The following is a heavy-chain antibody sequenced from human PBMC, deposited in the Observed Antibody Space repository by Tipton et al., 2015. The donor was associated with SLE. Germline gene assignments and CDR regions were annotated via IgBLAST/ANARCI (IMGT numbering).Heavy chain of an antibody. V-gene: IGHV4-34*01. D-gene: IGHD3-3*01. J-gene: IGHJ3*01. Sequence: TLSLTCAVYGGSFSGYYWSWIRQPPGKGLEWIGEINHSGSTNYNPSLKSRIAISVDTSSNQFSLNLSSVIAADTALYYCARHKIFQVVVTQFDVWGQGTLVTVSS. CDR1: GGSFSGYY. CDR2: INHSGST. CDR3: ARHKIFQVVVTQFDV.